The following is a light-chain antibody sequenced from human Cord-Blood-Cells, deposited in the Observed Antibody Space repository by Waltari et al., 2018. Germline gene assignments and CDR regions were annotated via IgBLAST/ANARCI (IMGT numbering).Light chain of an antibody. CDR3: QQYYSYPLT. CDR2: AAS. J-gene: IGKJ4*01. Sequence: AIRMTQSPSSFSSSTGDRTTITCRASQGISSYFAWYQQKPGKAPKLLIYAASTLQSGVPLRFSGSGSGTDFTLTISCLQSEDFATYYCQQYYSYPLTFGGGTKVEIK. CDR1: QGISSY. V-gene: IGKV1-8*01.